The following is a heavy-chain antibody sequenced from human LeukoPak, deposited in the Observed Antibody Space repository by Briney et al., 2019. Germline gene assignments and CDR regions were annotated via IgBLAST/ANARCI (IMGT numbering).Heavy chain of an antibody. CDR2: ISSGGSTI. CDR3: ARDGAPPALGWLRINYFDY. CDR1: GFTFSSYE. Sequence: GGSLRLSCAASGFTFSSYEMNWVRQAPGKGLEWVSYISSGGSTIYYADSVKGRFTISRDNAKNSLYLQMNSLRAEDTAVYYCARDGAPPALGWLRINYFDYWGQGTLVTVSS. V-gene: IGHV3-48*03. J-gene: IGHJ4*02. D-gene: IGHD5-12*01.